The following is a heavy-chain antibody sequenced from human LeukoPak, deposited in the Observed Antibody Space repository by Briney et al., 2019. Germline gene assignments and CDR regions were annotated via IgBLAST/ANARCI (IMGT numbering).Heavy chain of an antibody. CDR3: ARGLRGTTYYYYYGMDV. D-gene: IGHD1-1*01. CDR1: GYSFTSYW. Sequence: GESLKISCQGSGYSFTSYWIGWVRQMPGKGLEWMGIIYPGDSDTRYSPSFQGQGTISADKSISTAYLQWSSLKASDTAMYYCARGLRGTTYYYYYGMDVWGQGTTVTVSS. V-gene: IGHV5-51*01. CDR2: IYPGDSDT. J-gene: IGHJ6*02.